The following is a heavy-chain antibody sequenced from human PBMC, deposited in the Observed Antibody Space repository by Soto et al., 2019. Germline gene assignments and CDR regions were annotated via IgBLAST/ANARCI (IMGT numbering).Heavy chain of an antibody. J-gene: IGHJ4*02. D-gene: IGHD2-21*01. V-gene: IGHV4-30-2*01. CDR2: IYHSGST. CDR3: ASTNTDLPRDLFDY. CDR1: GGSISSGGYS. Sequence: PSETLSLTCAVSGGSISSGGYSWSWIRQPPGKGLEWIGYIYHSGSTYYNPSLKSRVTISVDRSKNQFSLKLSSVTAADTAVYFCASTNTDLPRDLFDYWGQGTLVTVSS.